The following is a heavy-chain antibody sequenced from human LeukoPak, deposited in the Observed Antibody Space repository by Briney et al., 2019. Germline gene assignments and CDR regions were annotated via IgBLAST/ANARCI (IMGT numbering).Heavy chain of an antibody. Sequence: SETLSLTCTVSGGSISSYYWTWIPQPPGKGLEWIGYIYYSGSTKYNPSLKSRVTMAVDTSKNQFSLKVSSVTAADTAVYYCARAGNNWSFDYWGQGTLVTVSS. V-gene: IGHV4-59*01. CDR1: GGSISSYY. CDR3: ARAGNNWSFDY. D-gene: IGHD1-1*01. CDR2: IYYSGST. J-gene: IGHJ4*02.